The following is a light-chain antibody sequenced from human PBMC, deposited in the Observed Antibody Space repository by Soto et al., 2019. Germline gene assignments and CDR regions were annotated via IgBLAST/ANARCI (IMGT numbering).Light chain of an antibody. J-gene: IGLJ7*01. CDR2: DVS. V-gene: IGLV2-14*01. CDR1: SSDVGGYNY. CDR3: SSYTSSSTQHAV. Sequence: QSALTQPASVSGSPGQSITISCTGTSSDVGGYNYVSWYQQHPGKAPKLMIYDVSNRPSGVSNRFSGSKSGNTASLTISGLQAEDEADYDCSSYTSSSTQHAVFGGGTQLTVL.